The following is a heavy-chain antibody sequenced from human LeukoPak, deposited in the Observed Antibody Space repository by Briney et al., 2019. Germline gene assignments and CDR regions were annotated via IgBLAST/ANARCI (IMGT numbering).Heavy chain of an antibody. CDR1: GGSISGYY. Sequence: SETLSLTCTVSGGSISGYYWSWFWQPPGRGLEWIGYIHYSGSTRYSPSLKSRLTISVDTSKNQFSLKLSSVTAADTAVYYCARESSYDSSGPPYYYMDVWGKGTTVTVSS. D-gene: IGHD3-22*01. CDR2: IHYSGST. CDR3: ARESSYDSSGPPYYYMDV. J-gene: IGHJ6*03. V-gene: IGHV4-59*01.